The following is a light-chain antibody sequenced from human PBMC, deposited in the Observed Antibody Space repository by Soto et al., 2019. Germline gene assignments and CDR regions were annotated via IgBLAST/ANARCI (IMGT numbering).Light chain of an antibody. CDR2: LDRSGSY. Sequence: QSVLTQSSSASASLGSSVKLTCILSSGHNTYIIAWHQQQPGKAPRFLMTLDRSGSYNRGSGVPDRFSGSSSGADRYLTLSNLQFEDEGDYYCETLYSNTQKLCGGWTKLTVL. J-gene: IGLJ3*02. CDR3: ETLYSNTQKL. V-gene: IGLV4-60*02. CDR1: SGHNTYI.